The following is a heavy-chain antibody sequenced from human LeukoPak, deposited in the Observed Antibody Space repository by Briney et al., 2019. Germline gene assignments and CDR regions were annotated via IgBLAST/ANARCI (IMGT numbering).Heavy chain of an antibody. CDR3: VRGPYSYGSNSGIDY. Sequence: GESLKISCAASGFIFSNYEMTWVRPAPGKGLEWISYISNSAITIYYADSVRGRFTVSRDNAKNSLYLQMNSLRADDTAVYYCVRGPYSYGSNSGIDYWGQGTQVTVSS. V-gene: IGHV3-48*03. CDR1: GFIFSNYE. J-gene: IGHJ4*02. D-gene: IGHD2-2*01. CDR2: ISNSAITI.